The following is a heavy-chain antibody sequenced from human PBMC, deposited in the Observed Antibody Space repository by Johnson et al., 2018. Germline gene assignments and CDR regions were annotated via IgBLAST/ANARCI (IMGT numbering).Heavy chain of an antibody. D-gene: IGHD2-2*01. CDR1: GGPIKTSS. V-gene: IGHV1-69*12. CDR3: ARSCSSNICERPDAFDI. CDR2: IIPMFGTA. Sequence: QVQLVQSGAEVKKPGSSVKVSCKASGGPIKTSSITWVRQAPGQGLEWVGGIIPMFGTANYARNFQGRVTITAAESTSTAYMEVSRLRSDDTDIYYCARSCSSNICERPDAFDIWGQGTMVTVSS. J-gene: IGHJ3*02.